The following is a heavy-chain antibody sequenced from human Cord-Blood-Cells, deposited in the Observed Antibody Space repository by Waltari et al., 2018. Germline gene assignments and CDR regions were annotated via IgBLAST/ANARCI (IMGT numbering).Heavy chain of an antibody. CDR2: FDPEDGET. CDR1: GYTLPDLS. CDR3: ATDHGLGMGNDAFDI. J-gene: IGHJ3*02. D-gene: IGHD7-27*01. V-gene: IGHV1-24*01. Sequence: QVQLVQSGAEVKKPGASVKVSCKVSGYTLPDLSMPLVRPAPGKGLEWMGGFDPEDGETIYAQKFQGRVTMTEDTSTDTAYMELSSLRSEDTAVYYCATDHGLGMGNDAFDIWGQGTMVTVSS.